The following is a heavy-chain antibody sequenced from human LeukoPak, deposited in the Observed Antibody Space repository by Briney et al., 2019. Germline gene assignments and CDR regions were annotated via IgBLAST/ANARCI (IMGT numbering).Heavy chain of an antibody. CDR2: ISYDGSNK. V-gene: IGHV3-30*18. D-gene: IGHD5-12*01. J-gene: IGHJ4*02. CDR3: AKGRLRGEYYFDY. Sequence: GRSPRLSCAASGFTFSSYGMHWVRQAPGKGLEWVAVISYDGSNKYYADSVKGRFTISRDNSKNTLYLQMNSLRAEDTAVYYCAKGRLRGEYYFDYWGQGTLVTVSS. CDR1: GFTFSSYG.